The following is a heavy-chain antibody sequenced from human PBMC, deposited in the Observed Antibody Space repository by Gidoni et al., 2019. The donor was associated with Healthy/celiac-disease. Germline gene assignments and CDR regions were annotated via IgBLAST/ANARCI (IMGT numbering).Heavy chain of an antibody. CDR3: TTGIMITFGGVMPDAFDI. J-gene: IGHJ3*02. CDR1: GFTFSNAW. CDR2: IKSKTDGGTT. Sequence: EVQLVESGGGLVKPGGSLRLSCAASGFTFSNAWMSWVRQAPGKGLEWVGRIKSKTDGGTTDYAAPVKGRFTISRDDSKNTLYLQMNSLKTEDTAVYYCTTGIMITFGGVMPDAFDIWGQGTMVTVSS. D-gene: IGHD3-16*01. V-gene: IGHV3-15*01.